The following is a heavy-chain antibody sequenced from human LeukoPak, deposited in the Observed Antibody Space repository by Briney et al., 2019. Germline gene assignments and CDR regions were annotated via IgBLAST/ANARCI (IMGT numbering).Heavy chain of an antibody. CDR1: GFSFISYG. J-gene: IGHJ4*02. Sequence: SGGSLRLSCAASGFSFISYGMHWVRQAPGKGLEWVGVISDDGRRKDYADSVKGRFTISRDNSKDTLYLQMNSLRAEDTAVYYCAKGLIALGPCDCWGQGTLVTVSS. CDR3: AKGLIALGPCDC. D-gene: IGHD3/OR15-3a*01. CDR2: ISDDGRRK. V-gene: IGHV3-30*18.